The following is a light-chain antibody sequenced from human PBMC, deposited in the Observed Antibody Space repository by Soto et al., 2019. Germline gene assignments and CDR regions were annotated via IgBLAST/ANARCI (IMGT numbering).Light chain of an antibody. CDR2: DVS. V-gene: IGLV2-14*03. CDR3: YSYTSSNTYV. Sequence: QSVLTQPASVSGSPGQSITISCTGTSSDVGGYNYVSWYQHHPGKVPQLLIYDVSNRPSGVSNRLSGSKSGNTASLTISGLQAEDEADSYCYSYTSSNTYVFGTGTKVTVL. CDR1: SSDVGGYNY. J-gene: IGLJ1*01.